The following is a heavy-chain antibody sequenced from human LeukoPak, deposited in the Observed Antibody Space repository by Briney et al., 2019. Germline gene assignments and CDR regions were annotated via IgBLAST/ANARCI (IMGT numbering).Heavy chain of an antibody. J-gene: IGHJ4*02. CDR2: ISDSGRNNI. Sequence: GTSLGLSCVASGFTFTRYGFHWVRQAPGKGLEWVSYISDSGRNNIYYADSVKGRFTLSRDNAKNSLYLQMNSLRAEDTAIYYCARETPNCGGDCFDYWGQGTLVTVSS. V-gene: IGHV3-48*03. D-gene: IGHD2-21*02. CDR3: ARETPNCGGDCFDY. CDR1: GFTFTRYG.